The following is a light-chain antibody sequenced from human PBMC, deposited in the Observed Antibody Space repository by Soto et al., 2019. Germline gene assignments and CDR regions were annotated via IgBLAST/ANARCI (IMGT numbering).Light chain of an antibody. V-gene: IGLV1-47*01. CDR1: SSNIGSNY. J-gene: IGLJ3*02. CDR2: GND. Sequence: QSVLTQPPSASGTPGQRVTISCSGSSSNIGSNYVYWYQQLPGTAPKLLIHGNDQRPSGVPDRFSGSKSGTSASLAISGLRSEDEADYYCAAWDDTLSGSWVFGGGTKLTVL. CDR3: AAWDDTLSGSWV.